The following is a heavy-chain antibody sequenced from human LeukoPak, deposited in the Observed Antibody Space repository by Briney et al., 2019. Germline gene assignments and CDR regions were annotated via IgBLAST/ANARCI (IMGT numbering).Heavy chain of an antibody. D-gene: IGHD5-18*01. CDR1: GYSISSGYY. CDR3: ARVSGHSYGYGDH. J-gene: IGHJ4*02. CDR2: VYYRVST. V-gene: IGHV4-38-2*01. Sequence: SESLSLTCAVSGYSISSGYYWGWIRQPPGKWLEWIGSVYYRVSTYYNPSLKSRVTISVDTSKNQFSLKLSSVTAADTAVYYCARVSGHSYGYGDHWGQGTLVTVAS.